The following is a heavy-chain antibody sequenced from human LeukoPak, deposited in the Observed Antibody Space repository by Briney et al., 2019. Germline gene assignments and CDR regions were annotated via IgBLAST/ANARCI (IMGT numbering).Heavy chain of an antibody. D-gene: IGHD1-1*01. V-gene: IGHV1-18*01. J-gene: IGHJ3*02. CDR2: ISSDNGNT. CDR1: GYLFTNYG. CDR3: ARDYLTTGTTDFYI. Sequence: GASVKVSCKTSGYLFTNYGVSWVRQAPGQGLEWMGWISSDNGNTNYAQKLQGRVTVTTDTSTNTAYLELRSLRSDDTAVYYCARDYLTTGTTDFYIWGQGTVVTVSS.